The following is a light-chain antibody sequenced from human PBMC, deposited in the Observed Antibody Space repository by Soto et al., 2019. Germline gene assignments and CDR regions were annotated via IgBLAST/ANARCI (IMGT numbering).Light chain of an antibody. CDR2: GAS. J-gene: IGKJ3*01. V-gene: IGKV3-15*01. CDR3: QQYYNWPLT. CDR1: QSVSSN. Sequence: ETEMTQSPITLSVSPGERATLSCRASQSVSSNLAWYQQKPGQPPRLLIYGASTRATGIPDKFSGSGFETEFTLIISSLQSEDFAVYYCQQYYNWPLTFGPGTKVDIK.